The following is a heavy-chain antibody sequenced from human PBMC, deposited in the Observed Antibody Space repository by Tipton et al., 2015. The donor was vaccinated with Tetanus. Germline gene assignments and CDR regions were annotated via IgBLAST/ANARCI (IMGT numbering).Heavy chain of an antibody. J-gene: IGHJ4*02. CDR3: AGLAPSAYSSGWYGGGNVY. V-gene: IGHV1-2*02. CDR1: GYTFTGYY. CDR2: INPNSGGT. D-gene: IGHD6-19*01. Sequence: QLVQSGAEVKKPGASVKVSCKASGYTFTGYYMHWVRQAPGQGLEWMGWINPNSGGTNYAQKFQGRVTMTRDTSISTAYMEGSRLGSGDTAVYYGAGLAPSAYSSGWYGGGNVYWGQGTLVTVSS.